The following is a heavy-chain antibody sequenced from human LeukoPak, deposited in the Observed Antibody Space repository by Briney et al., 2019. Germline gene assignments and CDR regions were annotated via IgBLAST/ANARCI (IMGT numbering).Heavy chain of an antibody. Sequence: PGGSLRLSCAASGFTFSSYWMTWVRQAPGKGLEWVANIKQDGSEKYYVDSVKGRFTISRDNAKNSLYLQMNSLRAEDTAVYYCVREAAATLFDYWGQGTLVTVSS. CDR3: VREAAATLFDY. CDR2: IKQDGSEK. D-gene: IGHD1-26*01. J-gene: IGHJ4*02. V-gene: IGHV3-7*01. CDR1: GFTFSSYW.